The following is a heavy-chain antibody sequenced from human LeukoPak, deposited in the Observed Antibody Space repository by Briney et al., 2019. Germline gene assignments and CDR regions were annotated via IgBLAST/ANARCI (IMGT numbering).Heavy chain of an antibody. CDR1: GFTFSSYA. D-gene: IGHD6-19*01. CDR3: AKDARQYSSGWPHTDFDY. Sequence: PGGSLRLSCAASGFTFSSYAMSWIRQAPGKGLEWVSAISGTGGTTYYADSVKGRFTISRDNSKNTLYLQMNSLRAEDTAVYYCAKDARQYSSGWPHTDFDYWGQGTLVTVSS. J-gene: IGHJ4*02. V-gene: IGHV3-23*01. CDR2: ISGTGGTT.